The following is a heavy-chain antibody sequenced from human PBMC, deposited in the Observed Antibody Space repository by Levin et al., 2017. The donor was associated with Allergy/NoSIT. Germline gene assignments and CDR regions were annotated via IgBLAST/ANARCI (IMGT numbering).Heavy chain of an antibody. CDR2: IYSSGST. CDR1: GGSISAYY. V-gene: IGHV4-4*07. J-gene: IGHJ4*02. Sequence: SQTLSLPCTVSGGSISAYYWSWIRQPAGKGLEWLGRIYSSGSTNYNPSLQSRVIMSVDMSKNQFSLRLSSVAAADTAVYYCARGGVSTGWFDFWGQGTLAIVSS. CDR3: ARGGVSTGWFDF. D-gene: IGHD2-8*02.